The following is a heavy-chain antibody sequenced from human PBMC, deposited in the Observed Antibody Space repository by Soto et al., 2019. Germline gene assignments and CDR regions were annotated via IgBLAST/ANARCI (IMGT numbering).Heavy chain of an antibody. CDR2: INHSGST. CDR1: GGSFSGYY. D-gene: IGHD6-19*01. CDR3: ARDSERQKYSSGWYRDRNRYFQH. J-gene: IGHJ1*01. V-gene: IGHV4-34*01. Sequence: SETLSLTCAVYGGSFSGYYWSWIRQPPGKGLEWIGEINHSGSTNYNPSLKSRVTISVDTSKNQFSLKLSSVTAADTAVYYCARDSERQKYSSGWYRDRNRYFQHWGQGTLVTVSS.